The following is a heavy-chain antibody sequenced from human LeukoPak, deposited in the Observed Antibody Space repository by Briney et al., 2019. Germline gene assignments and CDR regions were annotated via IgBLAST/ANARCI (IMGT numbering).Heavy chain of an antibody. Sequence: PSETLSLTCAVYGGSFSSYYWSWIRQPPGKGLEWIGYIYYSGSTNYNPSLKSRVTISVDTSKNQFSLKLSSVTAADTAVYYCARDRGRGYYYYGMDVWGQGTTVTVSS. CDR3: ARDRGRGYYYYGMDV. V-gene: IGHV4-59*01. CDR1: GGSFSSYY. J-gene: IGHJ6*02. CDR2: IYYSGST.